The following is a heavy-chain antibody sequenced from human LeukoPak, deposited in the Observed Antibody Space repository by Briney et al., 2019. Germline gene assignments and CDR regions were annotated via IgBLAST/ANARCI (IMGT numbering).Heavy chain of an antibody. V-gene: IGHV1-69*04. J-gene: IGHJ6*02. CDR3: ARSLDIVVVVAATRTVLDYYGMDV. D-gene: IGHD2-15*01. Sequence: ASVTVSCKASGGTFSSYAISWVRQAPGQGLEWMGRIIPILGIANYAQKFQGRVTITADKSTSTAYMELSSLRSEDTAVYYCARSLDIVVVVAATRTVLDYYGMDVWGQGTTVTVSS. CDR2: IIPILGIA. CDR1: GGTFSSYA.